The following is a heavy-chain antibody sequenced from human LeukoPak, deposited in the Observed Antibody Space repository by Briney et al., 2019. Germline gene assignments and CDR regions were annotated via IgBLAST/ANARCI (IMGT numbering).Heavy chain of an antibody. CDR2: INPNSGGT. CDR1: GYTFTSYY. CDR3: ARDPSYDFWSGYLYNWFDP. Sequence: ASVKVSCKASGYTFTSYYIHWVRQAPGQGLEWMGWINPNSGGTNYAQKFQGRVTMTRDTSISTAYMELSRLRSDDTAVYYCARDPSYDFWSGYLYNWFDPWGQGTLVTVSS. V-gene: IGHV1-2*02. D-gene: IGHD3-3*01. J-gene: IGHJ5*02.